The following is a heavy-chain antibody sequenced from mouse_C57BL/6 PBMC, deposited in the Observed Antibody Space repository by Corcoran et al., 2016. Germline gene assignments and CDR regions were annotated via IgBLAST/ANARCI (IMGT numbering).Heavy chain of an antibody. CDR1: GYTFTTYG. CDR3: ARYYGSSYHLDY. J-gene: IGHJ2*01. CDR2: INTYSGVP. Sequence: QIQLVQSGPELKKPGETVKISCKASGYTFTTYGMSWVKQAPGKGLKWMGWINTYSGVPTYADDFKGRFAFSLETSASTAYLQINNLKNEDTATYFCARYYGSSYHLDYWGQGTTLTVSS. D-gene: IGHD1-1*01. V-gene: IGHV9-3*01.